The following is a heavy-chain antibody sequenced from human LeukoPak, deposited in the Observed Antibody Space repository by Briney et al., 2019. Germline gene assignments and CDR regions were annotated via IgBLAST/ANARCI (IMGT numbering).Heavy chain of an antibody. CDR2: ISGST. V-gene: IGHV3-23*01. CDR1: GFTFSSYA. D-gene: IGHD5-18*01. J-gene: IGHJ4*02. Sequence: GGSLRLSCAASGFTFSSYAMSWVRQAPGKGLEWVSAISGSTYYADSVKGRFTISRDNSKNTLYLQMNSLRAEGTAVYYCAKDPVDTVDYYFDYWGQGTLVTVSS. CDR3: AKDPVDTVDYYFDY.